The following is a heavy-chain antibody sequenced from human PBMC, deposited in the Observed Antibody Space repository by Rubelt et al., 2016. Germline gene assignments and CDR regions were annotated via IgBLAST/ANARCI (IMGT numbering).Heavy chain of an antibody. V-gene: IGHV4-59*01. CDR3: ARESRAAWDILTGYYSSGGMDV. J-gene: IGHJ6*02. D-gene: IGHD3-9*01. Sequence: IGYIYYSGSTNYNPSLKSRVTISVDTSKNQFSLKLSSVTAADTAVYYCARESRAAWDILTGYYSSGGMDVWGQGTTVTVSS. CDR2: IYYSGST.